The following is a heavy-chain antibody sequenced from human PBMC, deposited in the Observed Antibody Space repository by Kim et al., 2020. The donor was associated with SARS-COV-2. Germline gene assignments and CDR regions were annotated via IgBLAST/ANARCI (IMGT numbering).Heavy chain of an antibody. J-gene: IGHJ4*02. D-gene: IGHD6-13*01. V-gene: IGHV4-34*01. CDR3: ARGLGRGSSWYQYYFDY. Sequence: SLKSRVTISVDTSKNQFSLKLSSVTAADTAVYYCARGLGRGSSWYQYYFDYWGQGTLVTVSS.